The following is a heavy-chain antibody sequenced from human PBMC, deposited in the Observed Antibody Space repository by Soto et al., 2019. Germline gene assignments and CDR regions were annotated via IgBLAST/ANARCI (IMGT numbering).Heavy chain of an antibody. V-gene: IGHV1-3*01. J-gene: IGHJ5*02. D-gene: IGHD2-15*01. CDR1: GYTFTSYA. CDR3: ARGGDIVGFDP. CDR2: INAGNGNT. Sequence: ASVKVSCKASGYTFTSYAMHWARQAPGQRLEWMGWINAGNGNTKYSQKFQGRVTITRDTSASTAYMELSSLRSEDTAVYYCARGGDIVGFDPWGQGTLVTVSS.